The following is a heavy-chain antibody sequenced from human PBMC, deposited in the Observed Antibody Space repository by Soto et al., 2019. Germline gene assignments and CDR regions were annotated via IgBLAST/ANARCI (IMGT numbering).Heavy chain of an antibody. J-gene: IGHJ4*02. V-gene: IGHV6-1*01. Sequence: SQTLSLTCAISGDSVSSNSAAWNWIRQSPSRGLEWLGRTYYRSKWYNDYAVSVKSRITINPDTSKNQFSLQLNSVTPEDTAVYYCARVLRGSGWYWDHRLSLGYFDYWGQGTLVTVSS. D-gene: IGHD6-19*01. CDR3: ARVLRGSGWYWDHRLSLGYFDY. CDR1: GDSVSSNSAA. CDR2: TYYRSKWYN.